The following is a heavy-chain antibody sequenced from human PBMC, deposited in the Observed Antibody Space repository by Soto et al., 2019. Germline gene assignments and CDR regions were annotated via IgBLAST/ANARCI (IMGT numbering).Heavy chain of an antibody. J-gene: IGHJ4*02. D-gene: IGHD3-22*01. Sequence: QPGGSLRLSCAASGFTFSSYAVHWVRQAPGKGLEWVAVISYDGSNNYYADSVKGRFTISRDNSKNTLYLQMNSPRAEDTAVYYCARDSSGYYWAFDYWGQGTLVTVSS. V-gene: IGHV3-30-3*01. CDR2: ISYDGSNN. CDR3: ARDSSGYYWAFDY. CDR1: GFTFSSYA.